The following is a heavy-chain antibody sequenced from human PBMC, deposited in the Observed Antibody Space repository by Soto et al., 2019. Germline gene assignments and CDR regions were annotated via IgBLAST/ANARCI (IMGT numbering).Heavy chain of an antibody. CDR2: ISQSGST. D-gene: IGHD3-10*01. CDR3: ARSLRQTGSYFAYPQPRESYNYGMDV. J-gene: IGHJ6*02. CDR1: FGSINTGSFRSNSW. V-gene: IGHV4-4*02. Sequence: QVQLQESGPGLVKPSGTLSLSCAVSFGSINTGSFRSNSWWNWVRQPPGKGLEWIGEISQSGSTNYNPSLKSRVTISVDKSNKEFSLKLSSVTAADTAVYYCARSLRQTGSYFAYPQPRESYNYGMDVWGQGTTVIVSS.